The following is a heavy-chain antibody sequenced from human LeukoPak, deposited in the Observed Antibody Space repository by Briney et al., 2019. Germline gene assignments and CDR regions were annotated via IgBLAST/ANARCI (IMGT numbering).Heavy chain of an antibody. CDR2: TRYDGSNK. CDR1: GFTFSTYG. Sequence: PGGSLRLSCPASGFTFSTYGMNWVRQAPGKGLEWVAFTRYDGSNKYYADSVKGRFTISRDNSKNTLYLQMNSLRAEDTAVYYCARTLASGVSVEQLGSYWGQGTLVTVSS. V-gene: IGHV3-30*02. D-gene: IGHD6-6*01. J-gene: IGHJ4*02. CDR3: ARTLASGVSVEQLGSY.